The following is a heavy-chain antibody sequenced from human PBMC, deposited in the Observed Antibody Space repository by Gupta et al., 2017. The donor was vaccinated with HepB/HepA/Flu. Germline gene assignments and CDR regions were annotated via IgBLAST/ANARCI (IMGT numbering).Heavy chain of an antibody. CDR2: IYYSGST. D-gene: IGHD3-10*01. V-gene: IGHV4-59*08. CDR3: ARTMVRGVPDAFDI. J-gene: IGHJ3*02. Sequence: QVQLQESGPGLVKPSATLSLTCTASGGSISSYYWSWIRQPPGKVLEWIGYIYYSGSTNYNPSLKRRVTISVDTSKNQFSLKLSSVTAADTAVYYCARTMVRGVPDAFDIWGQGTMVTVSS. CDR1: GGSISSYY.